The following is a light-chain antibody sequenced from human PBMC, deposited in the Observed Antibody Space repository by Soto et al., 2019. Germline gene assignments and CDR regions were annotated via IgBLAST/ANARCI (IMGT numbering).Light chain of an antibody. CDR1: QSVSSSY. V-gene: IGKV3-20*01. CDR2: GAS. CDR3: QQYGSSPLIT. J-gene: IGKJ5*01. Sequence: EIVLTQSPGTLSLSPGERATLSCRASQSVSSSYLAWYQQKPGQAPRLLIYGASSRATGIPDRFSGSGSGTDFTLTISRLEPEDFAVYHRQQYGSSPLITFGQGTRLEIK.